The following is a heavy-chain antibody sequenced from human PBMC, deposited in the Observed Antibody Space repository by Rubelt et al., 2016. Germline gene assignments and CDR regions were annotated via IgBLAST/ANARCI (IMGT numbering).Heavy chain of an antibody. J-gene: IGHJ4*02. V-gene: IGHV4-34*01. CDR3: ASSNPADY. Sequence: QVQLQQWGAGLLKPSETLSLTCAVYGGSFSGYYWSWIRQPPGKALVWIGEINHSGSTNYNPSLKRRVTISVDTSKNQFSLKLSSVTAADTAVYYCASSNPADYWGQGTLVTVSS. CDR1: GGSFSGYY. CDR2: INHSGST.